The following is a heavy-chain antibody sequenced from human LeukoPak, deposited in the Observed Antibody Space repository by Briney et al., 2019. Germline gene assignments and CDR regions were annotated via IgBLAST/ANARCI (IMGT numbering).Heavy chain of an antibody. Sequence: SETLSLTCSVSGGSIRSYYWSWIRQPPGKGLEWIGYIYYSGSTNYNPSLKSRVTISVDTSKNQFSLKLSSVTAADTAVYYCARAKYYDILTGYPEGFDPWGQGTLVTVSS. V-gene: IGHV4-59*01. CDR3: ARAKYYDILTGYPEGFDP. CDR2: IYYSGST. D-gene: IGHD3-9*01. J-gene: IGHJ5*02. CDR1: GGSIRSYY.